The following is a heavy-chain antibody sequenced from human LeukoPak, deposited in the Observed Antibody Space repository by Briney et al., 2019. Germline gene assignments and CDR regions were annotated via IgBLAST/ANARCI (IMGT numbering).Heavy chain of an antibody. CDR2: IKQNGREI. Sequence: GGSLRLSCVASGFTLSDFWMSWVRQAPGKGLEWVANIKQNGREIHYVDSVKGRFTISRDHAKNSLYLQMNSLRVEDTAVYYCARDRMGAIMYFDVWGRGTLVTVSS. CDR3: ARDRMGAIMYFDV. D-gene: IGHD3-10*01. CDR1: GFTLSDFW. J-gene: IGHJ2*01. V-gene: IGHV3-7*01.